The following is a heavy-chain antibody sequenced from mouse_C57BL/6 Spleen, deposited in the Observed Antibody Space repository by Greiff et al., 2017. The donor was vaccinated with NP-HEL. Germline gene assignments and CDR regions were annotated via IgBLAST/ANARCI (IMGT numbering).Heavy chain of an antibody. CDR3: ARQGGSYYFDY. D-gene: IGHD1-1*02. Sequence: EVKLMESGGDLVKPGGSLKLSCAASGFTFSSYGMSWVRQPPDTRLEWVATISSGGSYTYSPDSVKGRFTISRDNAKNTLYLQMSSLKSDDTAMYYCARQGGSYYFDYWGQGTTLTVSS. V-gene: IGHV5-6*01. CDR2: ISSGGSYT. J-gene: IGHJ2*01. CDR1: GFTFSSYG.